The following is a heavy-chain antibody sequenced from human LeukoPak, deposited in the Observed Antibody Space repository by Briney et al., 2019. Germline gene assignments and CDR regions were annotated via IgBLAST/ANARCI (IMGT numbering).Heavy chain of an antibody. J-gene: IGHJ6*03. CDR2: IYTTGST. D-gene: IGHD6-19*01. CDR3: AREYSSGWYSAYYYYMDV. CDR1: GGSISSSSYY. Sequence: SETLSLTCTVSGGSISSSSYYWSCIRQPAGKGLEWIVRIYTTGSTNYSPSLKSRVTMSVNTSKNQLSLKLSSVTAADTAVYYCAREYSSGWYSAYYYYMDVWGKGTTVTISS. V-gene: IGHV4-61*02.